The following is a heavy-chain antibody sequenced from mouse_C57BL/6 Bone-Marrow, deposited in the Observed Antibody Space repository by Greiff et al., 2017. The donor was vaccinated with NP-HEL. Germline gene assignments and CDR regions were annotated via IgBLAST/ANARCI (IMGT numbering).Heavy chain of an antibody. CDR1: GFSINSDCY. Sequence: EVKLQESGPRLVRPSQTLSLTCTVTGFSINSDCYWIWIRQFPGNKLEYIGYTFYSGITYYNPSLESRTYITRDTSKNQFSLKWSSVTTEDTATHYCARDKYSNYGSFDYWGQGTTLTVSS. V-gene: IGHV3-3*01. CDR3: ARDKYSNYGSFDY. J-gene: IGHJ2*01. D-gene: IGHD2-5*01. CDR2: TFYSGIT.